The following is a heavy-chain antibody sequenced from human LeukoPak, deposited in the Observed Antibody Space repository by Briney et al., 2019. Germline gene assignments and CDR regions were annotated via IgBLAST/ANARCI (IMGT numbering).Heavy chain of an antibody. J-gene: IGHJ4*02. Sequence: PGGSLRLSCAVSGFTVSGNYMSWVRQAPGQGLEWVSGLSANGSVTFYARSVRGRFTISRDNSKNTLHLQMSSLRADDSALYYCARFGDYGEYWGQGTLVIVSS. CDR2: SANGSVT. CDR1: GFTVSGNY. CDR3: ARFGDYGEY. V-gene: IGHV3-53*01. D-gene: IGHD4-17*01.